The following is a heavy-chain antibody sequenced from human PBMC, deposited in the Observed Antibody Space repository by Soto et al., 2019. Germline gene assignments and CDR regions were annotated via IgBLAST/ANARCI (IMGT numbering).Heavy chain of an antibody. D-gene: IGHD3-10*01. Sequence: GGSLRLSCAASGFTFSSYAMSWVRQAPGKGLEWVSAISGSGGSTYYADSVKGRFTISRDNSKNTLYLQMNSLRAEDTAVYYWAKDQRDYYGSGSYYNGNNWFDPWGQGTLVTVSS. CDR2: ISGSGGST. J-gene: IGHJ5*02. CDR1: GFTFSSYA. CDR3: AKDQRDYYGSGSYYNGNNWFDP. V-gene: IGHV3-23*01.